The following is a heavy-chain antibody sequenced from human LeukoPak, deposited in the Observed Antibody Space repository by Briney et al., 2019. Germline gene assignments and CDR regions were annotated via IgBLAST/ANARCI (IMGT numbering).Heavy chain of an antibody. CDR1: GYTFTSYG. D-gene: IGHD3-22*01. Sequence: GASVKVSCKASGYTFTSYGISWVRQAPGQGLEWMGGIIPIFGTANYAQKFQGRVTITADEYTSTAYMELSSLRSEDTAVYYCARGFYYDSSGYLPYYFDYWGQGTLVTVSS. V-gene: IGHV1-69*13. CDR2: IIPIFGTA. CDR3: ARGFYYDSSGYLPYYFDY. J-gene: IGHJ4*02.